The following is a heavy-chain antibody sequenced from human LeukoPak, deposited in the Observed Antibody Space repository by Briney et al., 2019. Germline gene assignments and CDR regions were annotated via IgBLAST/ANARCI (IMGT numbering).Heavy chain of an antibody. CDR1: GYTFTSYY. J-gene: IGHJ6*03. CDR2: INPSGGST. Sequence: ASVKVSCTASGYTFTSYYMHWVRQAPGQGLEWMGIINPSGGSTSYAQKFQGRVTMTRDMSTSTVYMELSSLRSEDTAVYYCAREGSGWATDYYYYYYMDVWGKGTTVTVSS. D-gene: IGHD2-15*01. V-gene: IGHV1-46*01. CDR3: AREGSGWATDYYYYYYMDV.